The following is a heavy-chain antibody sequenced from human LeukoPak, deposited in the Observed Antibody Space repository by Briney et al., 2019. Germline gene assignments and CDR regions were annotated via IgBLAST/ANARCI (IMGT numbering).Heavy chain of an antibody. V-gene: IGHV3-30*18. CDR1: GFTFSSYG. CDR3: AKGVRMVRGIQGVFDY. J-gene: IGHJ4*02. D-gene: IGHD3-10*01. CDR2: ISYDGSNK. Sequence: GGSLRLSCAASGFTFSSYGMHWVRQAPGKGLEWVAVISYDGSNKYYADSVKGRFTISRDNSKNTLYLQMNSLRAEDTAVYYCAKGVRMVRGIQGVFDYWGQGTLVTVSS.